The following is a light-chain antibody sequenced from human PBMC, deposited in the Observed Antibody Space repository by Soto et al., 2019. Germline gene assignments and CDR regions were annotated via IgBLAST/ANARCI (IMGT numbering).Light chain of an antibody. CDR1: NIGSKS. CDR3: QVWDSSSDHPV. CDR2: YDS. Sequence: SYELTQPPSVSVAPGKTARITCGGKNIGSKSVHWYQQKPGQAPVLVIYYDSDRPSGIPERFSGSNSGNTATLTISRVEAGDEAVYYCQVWDSSSDHPVFGGGTKMTVL. J-gene: IGLJ2*01. V-gene: IGLV3-21*04.